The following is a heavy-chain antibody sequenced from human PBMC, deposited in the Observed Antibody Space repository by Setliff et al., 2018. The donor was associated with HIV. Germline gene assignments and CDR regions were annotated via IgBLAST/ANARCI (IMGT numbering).Heavy chain of an antibody. CDR1: GASITSHH. D-gene: IGHD4-17*01. J-gene: IGHJ4*02. Sequence: SETLSLTCTVSGASITSHHWSWIRQSPGRELEWIGYIYSTGSTNYNPSLQSRVSISMDASKNKFSLKVTSVTSADTAVYYCAKGAGFYGDYTFDYWGQGNLVTVS. CDR3: AKGAGFYGDYTFDY. CDR2: IYSTGST. V-gene: IGHV4-59*11.